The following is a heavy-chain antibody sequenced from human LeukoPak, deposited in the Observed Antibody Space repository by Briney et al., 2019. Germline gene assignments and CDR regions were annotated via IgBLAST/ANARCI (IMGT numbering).Heavy chain of an antibody. CDR2: IYYSGST. CDR1: GGSISSYY. D-gene: IGHD2-2*01. Sequence: SETLSPTCTVSGGSISSYYWSWIRQPPGKGLEWIGYIYYSGSTNYNPSLKSRVTISVDTSKNQFSLKLSSVTAADTAVYYCARDSRRAYCSSTSCYGHYYYYYMDVWGKGTTVTVSS. CDR3: ARDSRRAYCSSTSCYGHYYYYYMDV. J-gene: IGHJ6*03. V-gene: IGHV4-59*01.